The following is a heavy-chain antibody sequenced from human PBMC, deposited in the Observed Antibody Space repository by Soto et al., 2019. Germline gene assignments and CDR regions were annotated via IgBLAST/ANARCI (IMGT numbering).Heavy chain of an antibody. CDR2: MNPNSGNT. CDR1: GYTFTSYD. J-gene: IGHJ6*02. CDR3: ARWYSSSWYDYYYYGMDV. Sequence: GASVKVSCKASGYTFTSYDINWVRQATGQGLEWMGWMNPNSGNTGYAQKFQGRVTMTRNTSISTAYMELSSLRSEDTAVYYCARWYSSSWYDYYYYGMDVWGQGTTVTVSS. V-gene: IGHV1-8*01. D-gene: IGHD6-13*01.